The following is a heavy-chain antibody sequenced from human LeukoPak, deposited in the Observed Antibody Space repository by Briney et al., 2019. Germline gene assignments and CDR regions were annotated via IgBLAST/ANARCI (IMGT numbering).Heavy chain of an antibody. CDR3: ARMVRYFEYFDY. D-gene: IGHD3-9*01. CDR1: GGSISSSSYY. J-gene: IGHJ4*02. CDR2: IYYSGSN. V-gene: IGHV4-39*01. Sequence: SETLSLTYTVSGGSISSSSYYWGWIRQPPGKGLEWIGSIYYSGSNYYNPSLKSRATISVDTSKNQFSLKLSSVTDADTAVYYCARMVRYFEYFDYWGQGTLVTVSS.